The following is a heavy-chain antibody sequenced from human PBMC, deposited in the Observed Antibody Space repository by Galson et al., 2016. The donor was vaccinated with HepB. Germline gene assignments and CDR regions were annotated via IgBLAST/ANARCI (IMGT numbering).Heavy chain of an antibody. CDR2: TYYRSKWYN. D-gene: IGHD3-22*01. Sequence: CAISGDSVSSSTATWNWIRQSPSRGLEWLGRTYYRSKWYNEYAESVKSRTTINAHPSENHFSLQLNSVTPEDTAVYYCTGLYRDYDNSGFSLDWGQGLLVTVSS. CDR3: TGLYRDYDNSGFSLD. V-gene: IGHV6-1*01. J-gene: IGHJ4*02. CDR1: GDSVSSSTAT.